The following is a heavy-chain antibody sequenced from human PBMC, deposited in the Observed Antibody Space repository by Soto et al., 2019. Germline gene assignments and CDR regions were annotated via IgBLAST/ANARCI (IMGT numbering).Heavy chain of an antibody. J-gene: IGHJ5*02. CDR3: GRTDYGGNSVGWFDP. D-gene: IGHD4-17*01. CDR1: GGTFSSYA. CDR2: IIPIFGTA. Sequence: SVKVSCKASGGTFSSYAISWVRQAPGQGLEWMGGIIPIFGTANYAQKFQGRVTITADESTSTAYMELSSLRSEDTAVYYCGRTDYGGNSVGWFDPWGQGTLVTVSS. V-gene: IGHV1-69*13.